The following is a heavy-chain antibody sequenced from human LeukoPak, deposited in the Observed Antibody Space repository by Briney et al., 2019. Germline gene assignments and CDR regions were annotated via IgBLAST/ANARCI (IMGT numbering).Heavy chain of an antibody. CDR1: GGTFSSYA. D-gene: IGHD3-10*01. V-gene: IGHV1-69*04. J-gene: IGHJ6*02. CDR3: ARVGSGSYDPYYYYYGMDV. Sequence: SVKVSCKASGGTFSSYAISWVRQAPGQGLKWMGRIIPILGIANYAQKFQGRVTITADKSTSTAYMELSSLRSEDTAVYYCARVGSGSYDPYYYYYGMDVWGQGTTVTVSS. CDR2: IIPILGIA.